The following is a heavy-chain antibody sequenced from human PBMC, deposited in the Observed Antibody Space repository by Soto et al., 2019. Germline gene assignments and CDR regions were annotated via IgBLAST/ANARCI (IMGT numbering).Heavy chain of an antibody. CDR1: GFTFRSYG. CDR3: AKDRRAGGNYGFYSDF. CDR2: SSATGSGT. Sequence: EVQLLESGGGLVQPGGSLRLSCAASGFTFRSYGMTWVRQAPGKGLEWVSFSSATGSGTYYADYVKGRFTISRDNSKNTLYLQMTSLRADDTAVYYCAKDRRAGGNYGFYSDFWGQGALVIVSS. V-gene: IGHV3-23*01. J-gene: IGHJ4*02. D-gene: IGHD1-7*01.